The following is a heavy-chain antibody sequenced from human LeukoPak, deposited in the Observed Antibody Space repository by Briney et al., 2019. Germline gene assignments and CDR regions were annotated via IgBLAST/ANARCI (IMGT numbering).Heavy chain of an antibody. J-gene: IGHJ4*02. CDR1: GGSISSYY. CDR2: IYYSGST. D-gene: IGHD6-13*01. CDR3: ARATPYSKTLMDY. V-gene: IGHV4-59*01. Sequence: SETLSLTCTVSGGSISSYYWSWIRQPPGKGLEWIGYIYYSGSTNYNPSLKSRVTISVDTSKNQFSLKLSSVTAADTAVYYCARATPYSKTLMDYWGQGTLVTVSS.